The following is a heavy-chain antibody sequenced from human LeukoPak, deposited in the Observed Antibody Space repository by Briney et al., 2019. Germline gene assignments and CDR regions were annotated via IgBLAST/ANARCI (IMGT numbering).Heavy chain of an antibody. CDR1: GFTFSSYG. J-gene: IGHJ4*02. V-gene: IGHV3-30*18. CDR3: AKGGRYSYGPCRY. CDR2: ISYDGSNK. D-gene: IGHD5-18*01. Sequence: GGSLRLSCAASGFTFSSYGMHWVRQAPGKGLEWVAVISYDGSNKYYADSVKGRFTISRDNSKNTLYLQMNSLRAEDTAVYYCAKGGRYSYGPCRYGGQGTLATVSS.